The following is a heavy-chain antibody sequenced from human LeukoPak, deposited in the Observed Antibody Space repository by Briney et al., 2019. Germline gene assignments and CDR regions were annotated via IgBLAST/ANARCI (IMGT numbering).Heavy chain of an antibody. D-gene: IGHD3-22*01. CDR2: IYHRGST. CDR1: GGSVSSGGFY. V-gene: IGHV4-31*03. Sequence: SETLSLTCTVSGGSVSSGGFYWHWVRQVPGKGLEWIGSIYHRGSTDYNPSLKSRVTISVDKSKNEFSLKVNSVTAADTAVYYCARALGYYDSSGRYFDYWGQGTLVTVSS. CDR3: ARALGYYDSSGRYFDY. J-gene: IGHJ4*02.